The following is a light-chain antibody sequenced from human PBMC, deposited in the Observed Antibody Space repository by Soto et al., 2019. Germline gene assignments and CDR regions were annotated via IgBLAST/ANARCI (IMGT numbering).Light chain of an antibody. V-gene: IGKV1-12*01. Sequence: DIQMTQSPSTLSASVGDRVTITCRASQNINNWLAWYQQKPGRAPTLLIYGASDLQSGVPSRFSGSGSGTDFTLTISSLQPEDFATYYCQQANSFPRTFGGGTKVDIK. CDR1: QNINNW. J-gene: IGKJ4*01. CDR3: QQANSFPRT. CDR2: GAS.